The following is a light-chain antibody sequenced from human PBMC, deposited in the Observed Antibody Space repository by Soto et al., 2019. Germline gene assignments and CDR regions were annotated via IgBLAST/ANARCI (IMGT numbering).Light chain of an antibody. CDR2: EVS. J-gene: IGLJ1*01. CDR1: SSDVGAYNY. CDR3: SSYAGTNNLLCV. Sequence: QSSITQSPSASGSPGQSVTISCSGTSSDVGAYNYVSWYQQHPGKAPRLLIYEVSQRPSGVPDRFSGSKSANTASLTASGLQPEDEADYYCSSYAGTNNLLCVFGTGTKVTV. V-gene: IGLV2-8*01.